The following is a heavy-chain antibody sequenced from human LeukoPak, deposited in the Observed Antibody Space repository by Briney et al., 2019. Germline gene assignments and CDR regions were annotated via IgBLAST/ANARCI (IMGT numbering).Heavy chain of an antibody. CDR2: IYYSGST. J-gene: IGHJ4*02. V-gene: IGHV4-59*01. CDR1: GGSISSYY. Sequence: SETLSLTCTVSGGSISSYYWSWIRQPPGKGLEWIGYIYYSGSTNYNPSLKSRVTISVDTSKNQFSLRLSSVTAADTAVYYCARVVGYCSSTSCSTWGAFFDYWGQGTLATVSS. CDR3: ARVVGYCSSTSCSTWGAFFDY. D-gene: IGHD2-2*01.